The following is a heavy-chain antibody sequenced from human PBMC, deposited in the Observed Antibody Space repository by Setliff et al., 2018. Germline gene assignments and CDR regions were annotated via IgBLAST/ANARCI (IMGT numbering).Heavy chain of an antibody. J-gene: IGHJ4*02. CDR2: IHHGGST. CDR1: GYSISIGYY. CDR3: ARRWMSSSWFQGYFDY. D-gene: IGHD6-13*01. Sequence: PSETLSLTCAVSGYSISIGYYWGWIRQPPGKGLEWIGSIHHGGSTYYNPSLPSRVTISVDTSKNQFSLKLSSVTAADTAVYYCARRWMSSSWFQGYFDYWGQGTLVTVSS. V-gene: IGHV4-38-2*01.